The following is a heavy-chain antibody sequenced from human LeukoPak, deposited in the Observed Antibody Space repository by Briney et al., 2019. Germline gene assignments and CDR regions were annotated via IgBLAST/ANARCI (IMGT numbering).Heavy chain of an antibody. J-gene: IGHJ4*02. Sequence: ASVKVSRKASGYTFTSYGISWVRQAPGQGLEWMGWISAYNGNTNYAQKLQGRVTMTTDTSTSTAYMELRSLRSDDTAVYYCARISPVLRYFDWLLSGGYYFDYWGQGTLVTVSS. CDR2: ISAYNGNT. D-gene: IGHD3-9*01. V-gene: IGHV1-18*01. CDR1: GYTFTSYG. CDR3: ARISPVLRYFDWLLSGGYYFDY.